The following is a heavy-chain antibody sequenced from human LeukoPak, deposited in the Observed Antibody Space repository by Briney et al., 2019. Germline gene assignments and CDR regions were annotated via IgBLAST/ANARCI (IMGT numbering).Heavy chain of an antibody. CDR1: GFTFSNYE. D-gene: IGHD3-22*01. CDR2: ISNGGSII. V-gene: IGHV3-48*03. J-gene: IGHJ4*02. Sequence: PGGSLRLSCAASGFTFSNYEMNWVRQAPGKGLEWVSYISNGGSIIYYADSVKGRFTISRDNAKNSLYLQMNSLRAEDTPVYYCARRLDSSGGCLDYWGQGTLVTVSS. CDR3: ARRLDSSGGCLDY.